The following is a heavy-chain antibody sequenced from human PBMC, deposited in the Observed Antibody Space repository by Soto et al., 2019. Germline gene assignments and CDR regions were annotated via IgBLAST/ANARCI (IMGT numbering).Heavy chain of an antibody. CDR3: ARSPIPARPAWFDP. J-gene: IGHJ5*02. V-gene: IGHV3-30-3*01. Sequence: QVQLVESGGGVVQPGRSLRLSCAASGFTFSSYAMHWVRQAPGKGLEWVAVISFDGGNKYYADSVKGRFTISRDNSKNTLYLQMNSLRAEDTPVYFCARSPIPARPAWFDPWGQGTLVTVSS. D-gene: IGHD6-6*01. CDR1: GFTFSSYA. CDR2: ISFDGGNK.